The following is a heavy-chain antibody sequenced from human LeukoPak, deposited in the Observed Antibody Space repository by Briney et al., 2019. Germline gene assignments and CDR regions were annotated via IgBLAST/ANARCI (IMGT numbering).Heavy chain of an antibody. CDR1: GFTFRSHA. J-gene: IGHJ3*02. Sequence: GGSLRLSCVGSGFTFRSHAMSWVRQAPEKGLEFVSGIYENGGTTYYADSVKGRFTISRDNSKNTLYVQMNSLRAEDTAVYYCAKDKTKVTPRGLDIWGQGTMVTVSS. V-gene: IGHV3-23*01. D-gene: IGHD4-17*01. CDR3: AKDKTKVTPRGLDI. CDR2: IYENGGTT.